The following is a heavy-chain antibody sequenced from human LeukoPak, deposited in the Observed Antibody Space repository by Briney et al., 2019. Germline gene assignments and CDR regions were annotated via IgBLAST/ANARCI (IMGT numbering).Heavy chain of an antibody. CDR3: ARQFPKRIAVAGTFDY. Sequence: PSETLSLTCTVSGGSISSSSYYWGWIRQPPGTGLEWIGSIYYSGSTYYNPSLKSRVTISVDTSKNQFSLKLSSVTAADTAVYYCARQFPKRIAVAGTFDYWGQGTLVTVSS. CDR2: IYYSGST. J-gene: IGHJ4*02. D-gene: IGHD6-19*01. CDR1: GGSISSSSYY. V-gene: IGHV4-39*01.